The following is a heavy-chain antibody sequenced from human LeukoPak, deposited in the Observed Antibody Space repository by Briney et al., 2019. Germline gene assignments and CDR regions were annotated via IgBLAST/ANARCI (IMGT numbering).Heavy chain of an antibody. V-gene: IGHV3-74*01. CDR2: IKGDGSIT. CDR3: ARDPYESISLDH. Sequence: GGSLRLSCAASGFTFSSYWMHWVRQAPGKGLVWVSYIKGDGSITRYADSVKGRFTISRDNAKNTLYLQMNSLRVEDTAVYYCARDPYESISLDHWGQGTLVTVSS. J-gene: IGHJ4*01. CDR1: GFTFSSYW. D-gene: IGHD3-16*01.